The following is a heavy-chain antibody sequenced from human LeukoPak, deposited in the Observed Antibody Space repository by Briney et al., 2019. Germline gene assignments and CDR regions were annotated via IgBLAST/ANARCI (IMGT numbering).Heavy chain of an antibody. CDR2: ISGSGGST. CDR3: AKSPAGYDNGWFDY. J-gene: IGHJ4*02. Sequence: PGGSLRLSCAASGFTFSSYAMSWVRQAPGKGLEWVSAISGSGGSTYYADSVKGRFTISRDNSKNTLYLQMNSLRAENTAVYYCAKSPAGYDNGWFDYWGQGTLVTVSS. CDR1: GFTFSSYA. V-gene: IGHV3-23*01. D-gene: IGHD3-22*01.